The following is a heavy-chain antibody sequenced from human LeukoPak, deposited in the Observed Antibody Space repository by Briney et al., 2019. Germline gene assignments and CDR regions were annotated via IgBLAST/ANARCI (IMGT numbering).Heavy chain of an antibody. CDR2: IEQNGGET. CDR3: ARRGIISGWYWAYYFDY. D-gene: IGHD6-19*01. V-gene: IGHV3-7*01. CDR1: GFTFSSYW. J-gene: IGHJ4*02. Sequence: AGSLRLSCAASGFTFSSYWMTWVRQAPGKGLELVANIEQNGGETYYVDSVKGRFAISRDNATNSPSLQMNSLRAEDTAVYYCARRGIISGWYWAYYFDYWGQGTLVTVSS.